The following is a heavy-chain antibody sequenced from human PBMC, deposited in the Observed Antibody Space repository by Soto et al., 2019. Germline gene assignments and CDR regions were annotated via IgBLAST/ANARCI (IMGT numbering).Heavy chain of an antibody. J-gene: IGHJ2*01. Sequence: QVQLVESGGGVVQPGRSLRLSCATSGFTFSSYGMHWVRQGPGKGLEWVAVIWYDGTNKYYADSVNGRFTISRDDSNNTLYLQMSSLRAEDTAVYYCARGPMTAVTTWGDWYFDLWGRGTLVTVSS. CDR3: ARGPMTAVTTWGDWYFDL. D-gene: IGHD4-17*01. CDR2: IWYDGTNK. CDR1: GFTFSSYG. V-gene: IGHV3-33*01.